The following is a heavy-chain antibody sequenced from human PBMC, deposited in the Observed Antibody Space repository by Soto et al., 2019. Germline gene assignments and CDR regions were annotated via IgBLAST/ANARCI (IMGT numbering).Heavy chain of an antibody. J-gene: IGHJ4*02. Sequence: ASVKVSCKASGYTFTSYDINWVRQATGQGLEWMGWMNPNSGNTGCAQKFQGRVTMTKNTSISTAYMELSSLRSEDTAVYYCATDPGSSGNYWGQGTLVTVSS. CDR3: ATDPGSSGNY. D-gene: IGHD3-10*01. CDR1: GYTFTSYD. V-gene: IGHV1-8*01. CDR2: MNPNSGNT.